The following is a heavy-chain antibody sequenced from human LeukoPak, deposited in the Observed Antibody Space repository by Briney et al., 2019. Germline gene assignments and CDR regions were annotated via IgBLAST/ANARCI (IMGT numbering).Heavy chain of an antibody. V-gene: IGHV3-74*01. D-gene: IGHD2-15*01. J-gene: IGHJ4*02. CDR2: INSDGSST. CDR3: ARGWSADCFDY. Sequence: GGSLRLSCVASGFTFSDYYLTWIRQAPGKGLEWVSRINSDGSSTSYADSVKGRFTISRDNAKNTLYLQMNSLRAEDTAVYYCARGWSADCFDYWGQGILVTVSS. CDR1: GFTFSDYY.